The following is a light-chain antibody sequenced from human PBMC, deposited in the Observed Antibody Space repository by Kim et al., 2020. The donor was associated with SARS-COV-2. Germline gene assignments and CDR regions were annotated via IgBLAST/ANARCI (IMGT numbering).Light chain of an antibody. Sequence: GSPGQTASITCSGDKLGDKYACWYQQKPGQSPVLVIYQDRKRPSGVPERFSGSNSGNTATLTISGTQAMDEADYYCQAWDSSTAVFGGGTQLTVL. J-gene: IGLJ2*01. CDR3: QAWDSSTAV. CDR1: KLGDKY. CDR2: QDR. V-gene: IGLV3-1*01.